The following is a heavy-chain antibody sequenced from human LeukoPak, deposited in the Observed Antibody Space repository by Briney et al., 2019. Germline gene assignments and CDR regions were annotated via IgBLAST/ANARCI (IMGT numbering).Heavy chain of an antibody. V-gene: IGHV1-2*02. J-gene: IGHJ6*02. CDR1: GYTFTGYY. CDR2: INPNSGGT. D-gene: IGHD2-15*01. Sequence: ASVKVSCKASGYTFTGYYMHWVQQAPGQGLEWMGWINPNSGGTNYAQKFQGRVTMTRDTSISTAYMELSRLRSDDTAVYYCASVVAAIIQDFGMDVWGQGTTVTVSS. CDR3: ASVVAAIIQDFGMDV.